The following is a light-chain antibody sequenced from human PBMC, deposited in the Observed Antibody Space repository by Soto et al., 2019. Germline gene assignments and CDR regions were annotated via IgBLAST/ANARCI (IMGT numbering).Light chain of an antibody. CDR2: GAS. CDR3: QQSYGIPLT. Sequence: DIQMTQSPSSLSASVGDRVTITCRASQNIFSYLNWYQQKPGKAPKLLIYGASSLQSGDPSRFSGSRSATDFTLTVSSLQPEDFGTYYCQQSYGIPLTFGGGTKVEIK. V-gene: IGKV1-39*01. CDR1: QNIFSY. J-gene: IGKJ4*01.